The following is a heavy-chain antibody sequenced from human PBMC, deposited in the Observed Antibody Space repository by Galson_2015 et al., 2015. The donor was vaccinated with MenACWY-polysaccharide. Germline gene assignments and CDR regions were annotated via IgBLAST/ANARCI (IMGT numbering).Heavy chain of an antibody. Sequence: SLRLSCAGSGFDFGGNGLHWVRQAPGKGLEWVALIRNDGRKHYPDAVKGRFTLSRDNSKNTLYLQMNSLGPEDTAVYYCARNPSRLDIAAASHWGQGALVRVSS. D-gene: IGHD6-13*01. CDR3: ARNPSRLDIAAASH. J-gene: IGHJ4*02. CDR1: GFDFGGNG. CDR2: IRNDGRK. V-gene: IGHV3-30*02.